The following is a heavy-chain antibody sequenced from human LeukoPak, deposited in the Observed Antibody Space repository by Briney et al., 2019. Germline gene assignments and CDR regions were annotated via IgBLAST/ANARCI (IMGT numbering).Heavy chain of an antibody. CDR2: ISSSSSTI. J-gene: IGHJ4*02. Sequence: GGSLRLSCAASGFTFSSYSMNWVRQAPGKGLEWVSYISSSSSTIYYADSVKGRFTISRDNAKNSLYLQMNSLRAEDTAVYYCAKEGPGLRFLEWLLIDYWGQGTLVTVSS. CDR3: AKEGPGLRFLEWLLIDY. CDR1: GFTFSSYS. V-gene: IGHV3-48*01. D-gene: IGHD3-3*01.